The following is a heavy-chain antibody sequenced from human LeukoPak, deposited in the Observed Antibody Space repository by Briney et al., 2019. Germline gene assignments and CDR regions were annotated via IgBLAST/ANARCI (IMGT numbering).Heavy chain of an antibody. V-gene: IGHV4-38-2*02. CDR2: IYHSGST. CDR1: GYSISSGYY. CDR3: ARDPGLYQLLLWFDP. D-gene: IGHD2-2*01. J-gene: IGHJ5*02. Sequence: SETLSLTCTVSGYSISSGYYWGWIRQPPGKGLEWIGSIYHSGSTYYNPSLKSRVTISVDTSKNQFSLKLSSVTAADTAVYYCARDPGLYQLLLWFDPWGQGTLVTVSS.